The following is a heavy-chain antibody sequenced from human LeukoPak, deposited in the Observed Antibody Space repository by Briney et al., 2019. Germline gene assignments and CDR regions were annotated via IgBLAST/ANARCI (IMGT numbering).Heavy chain of an antibody. Sequence: GGSLRLSCAASGFSFSSYGMSWVRQAPGKGLEWVSGISGSGASTYYADSVKGRFTISRDNSKNTLHLQMNSLRAEDTAVYYCAKDRSRYDSSAYDFDYWGQGTLVTVSS. CDR3: AKDRSRYDSSAYDFDY. J-gene: IGHJ4*02. CDR2: ISGSGAST. CDR1: GFSFSSYG. V-gene: IGHV3-23*01. D-gene: IGHD3-22*01.